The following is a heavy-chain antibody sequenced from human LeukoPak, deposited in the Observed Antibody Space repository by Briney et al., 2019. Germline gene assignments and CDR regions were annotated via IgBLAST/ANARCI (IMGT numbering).Heavy chain of an antibody. V-gene: IGHV1-2*06. CDR1: GYTFTSYY. CDR2: INPNSGGT. Sequence: ASVKVSRKASGYTFTSYYMHWVRQAPGQGLEWMGRINPNSGGTNYAQKFQGRVTMTRDTSISTAYMELSRLRSDDTAVYYCARDSADYYGSGSLPYGMDVWGQGTTVTVSS. D-gene: IGHD3-10*01. CDR3: ARDSADYYGSGSLPYGMDV. J-gene: IGHJ6*02.